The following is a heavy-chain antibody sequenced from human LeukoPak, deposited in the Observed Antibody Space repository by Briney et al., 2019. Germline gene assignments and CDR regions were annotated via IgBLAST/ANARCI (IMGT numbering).Heavy chain of an antibody. D-gene: IGHD5-24*01. J-gene: IGHJ4*02. Sequence: PGESLKISCKGSGYSFTSYWIGWVRQMPGKGLEWMGIIYPGDSDTRYSPSFQGQVTISADKSISTAYLQWSSLKASDTAMYYCARPRRWLQSGNYYFDYWGQGTLVTVSS. CDR1: GYSFTSYW. CDR3: ARPRRWLQSGNYYFDY. V-gene: IGHV5-51*01. CDR2: IYPGDSDT.